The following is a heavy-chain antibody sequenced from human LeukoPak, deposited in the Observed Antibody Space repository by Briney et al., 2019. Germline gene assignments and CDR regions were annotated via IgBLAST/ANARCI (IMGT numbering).Heavy chain of an antibody. CDR2: IYYSGST. Sequence: SETLSLTCTVSGGSISSSSYYWGWIRQPPGKGLEWIGSIYYSGSTYYNPSLKSRVTISVDTSKNQFSLKLSSVTAADTAVYYCARHATWIQLPLFASWGQGTLVTVPS. CDR1: GGSISSSSYY. CDR3: ARHATWIQLPLFAS. V-gene: IGHV4-39*01. J-gene: IGHJ4*02. D-gene: IGHD5-18*01.